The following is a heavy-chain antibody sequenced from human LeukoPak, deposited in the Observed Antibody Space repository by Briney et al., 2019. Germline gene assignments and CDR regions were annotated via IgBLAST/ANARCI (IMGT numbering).Heavy chain of an antibody. D-gene: IGHD1-7*01. V-gene: IGHV6-1*01. Sequence: SQTLSLTCAISGDSVSSKSVSWNWIRQSPLRGLEWLGRTYYRNKWNNDYAEFVKSRIIFNADTSRNHFSLQLNSVTPEDTAVYYCARASISDSWNYGGLDYWAQGTLVTVSS. CDR3: ARASISDSWNYGGLDY. CDR1: GDSVSSKSVS. CDR2: TYYRNKWNN. J-gene: IGHJ4*02.